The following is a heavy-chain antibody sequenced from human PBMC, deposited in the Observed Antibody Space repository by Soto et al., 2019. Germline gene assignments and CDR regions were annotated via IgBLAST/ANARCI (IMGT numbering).Heavy chain of an antibody. Sequence: SLRLSCAASGFTYDDYAMHWVRQAPGKGLEWVSGISWNSGKIDYADSVKGRFTISRDNAKNSLYLQMSSLRIEDTALYYCAKALFRYFDYYPMDVWGQGTTVTVSS. J-gene: IGHJ6*02. CDR3: AKALFRYFDYYPMDV. CDR1: GFTYDDYA. CDR2: ISWNSGKI. V-gene: IGHV3-9*01.